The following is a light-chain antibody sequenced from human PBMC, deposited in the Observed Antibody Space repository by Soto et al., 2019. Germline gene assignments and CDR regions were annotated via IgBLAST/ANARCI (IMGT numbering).Light chain of an antibody. CDR2: KAS. CDR1: QSISSW. J-gene: IGKJ1*01. CDR3: QQYNSYSPT. V-gene: IGKV1-5*03. Sequence: DIQMTQSPSTLYASVRDRATITCRASQSISSWLAWYQQKPGKAPKLLIYKASSLESGVPSRFSGSGSGTEFTLTISSLQPDDFATYYCQQYNSYSPTFGQGTKVDIK.